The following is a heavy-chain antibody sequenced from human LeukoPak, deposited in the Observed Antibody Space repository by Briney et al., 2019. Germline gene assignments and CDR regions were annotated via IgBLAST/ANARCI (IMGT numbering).Heavy chain of an antibody. CDR2: ISPYNANT. CDR1: GYTFTSYG. V-gene: IGHV1-18*01. Sequence: ASVKVSCKASGYTFTSYGISWVRQAPGQGLEWMGWISPYNANTNYAQKFQRRVTMTTDTSTSTAYMELRSLRSDDTAVYFCARYQLLEKNWFDPWGQGTLVTVSS. J-gene: IGHJ5*02. CDR3: ARYQLLEKNWFDP. D-gene: IGHD2-2*01.